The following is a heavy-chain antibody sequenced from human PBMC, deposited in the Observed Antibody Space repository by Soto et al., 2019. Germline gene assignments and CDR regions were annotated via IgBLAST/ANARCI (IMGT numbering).Heavy chain of an antibody. J-gene: IGHJ5*02. CDR1: GGTFSSYT. CDR2: IIPILGIA. Sequence: SVKVSCKASGGTFSSYTISWVRQAPGQGLEWMGRIIPILGIANYAQKFQGRVTITADKSTSTAYMELSSLRSEDTAVYYCARDMPNIVVVPAAIFWFDPWGQGTLVTVSS. CDR3: ARDMPNIVVVPAAIFWFDP. D-gene: IGHD2-2*01. V-gene: IGHV1-69*04.